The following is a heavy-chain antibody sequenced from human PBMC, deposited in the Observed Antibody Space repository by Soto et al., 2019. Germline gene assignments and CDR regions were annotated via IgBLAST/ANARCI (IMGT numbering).Heavy chain of an antibody. Sequence: EVQLVESGGGLVQPGGSLRLSCEASGFTVSSNYMSWVRQAPGKGLEWISIMYSGGDTYYADSVKGRFTISRDNSKNTLYLQMDSLSAADTAVYYWASRGSSGWYRGGFDYWGQGTLVTVSS. J-gene: IGHJ4*02. CDR2: MYSGGDT. D-gene: IGHD6-19*01. CDR1: GFTVSSNY. CDR3: ASRGSSGWYRGGFDY. V-gene: IGHV3-66*01.